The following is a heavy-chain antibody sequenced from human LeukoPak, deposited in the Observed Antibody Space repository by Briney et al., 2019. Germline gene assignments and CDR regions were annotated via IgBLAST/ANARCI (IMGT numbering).Heavy chain of an antibody. V-gene: IGHV4-59*01. CDR3: AGQNSSSWTLFDY. CDR1: GGSISSYY. J-gene: IGHJ4*02. D-gene: IGHD6-13*01. Sequence: PSETLSLTCTVSGGSISSYYWSWIRQPPGKGLEWIGYIYYSGSTNYNPSLKSRVTISIDTSKNQFSLKLTSVTAADTAAYYCAGQNSSSWTLFDYWGQGTLVTVSS. CDR2: IYYSGST.